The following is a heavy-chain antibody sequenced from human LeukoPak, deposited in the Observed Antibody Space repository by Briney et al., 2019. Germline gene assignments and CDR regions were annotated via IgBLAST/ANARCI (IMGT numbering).Heavy chain of an antibody. V-gene: IGHV3-21*01. J-gene: IGHJ6*03. CDR2: ISSSSSYI. D-gene: IGHD4-11*01. CDR3: ARDTDYSEAMDV. CDR1: GFTFSSYS. Sequence: GESLRLSCSASGFTFSSYSMKWVRQAPGKRLEWVSSISSSSSYIYYADTVKGRFNISRDNAKNSLYLQMNSLRAEDTAVYYCARDTDYSEAMDVWGKGTTVTVSS.